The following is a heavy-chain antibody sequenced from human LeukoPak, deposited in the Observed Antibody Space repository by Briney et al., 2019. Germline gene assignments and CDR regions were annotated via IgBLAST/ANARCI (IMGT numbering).Heavy chain of an antibody. CDR3: ARQLGYCSGGSCYSDY. Sequence: GGSLRLSCAASGFTFSSYWMSWVRQAPEKGLEWVANIKQDGSEKYYVDSVKGRFTISRDNAKNSLYLQMNSLRAEDTAVYYCARQLGYCSGGSCYSDYWGQGTLVTVSS. D-gene: IGHD2-15*01. CDR1: GFTFSSYW. CDR2: IKQDGSEK. J-gene: IGHJ4*02. V-gene: IGHV3-7*01.